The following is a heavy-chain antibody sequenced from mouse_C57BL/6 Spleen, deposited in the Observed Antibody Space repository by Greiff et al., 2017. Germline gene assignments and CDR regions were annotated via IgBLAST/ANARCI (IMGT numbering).Heavy chain of an antibody. V-gene: IGHV10-1*01. CDR3: VRPLNYYGSSPWFAY. CDR2: IRSKSNNYAT. J-gene: IGHJ3*01. Sequence: DVKLVEPGGGLVQPKGSLKLSCAASGFSFNTYAMNWVRQAPGKGLEWVARIRSKSNNYATYYADSVKDRFTISRDGSESMPYRKMNNLKTGHTAMYCCVRPLNYYGSSPWFAYWGQGTLVTVSA. CDR1: GFSFNTYA. D-gene: IGHD1-1*01.